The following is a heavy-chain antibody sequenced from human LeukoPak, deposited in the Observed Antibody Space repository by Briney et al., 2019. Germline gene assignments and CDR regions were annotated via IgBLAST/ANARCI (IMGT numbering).Heavy chain of an antibody. D-gene: IGHD3-22*01. J-gene: IGHJ4*02. CDR3: AREMYDSGGYRVSYFDY. CDR1: GPSISSTIYY. CDR2: MHPSGST. Sequence: SETLSLKCTVSGPSISSTIYYWGWIRQPPGKGLEWIGSMHPSGSTYYNPSLKSRVTISIDTSKNQFSLKLSSVTAADTAVYYCAREMYDSGGYRVSYFDYWGQGTLVTVSS. V-gene: IGHV4-39*07.